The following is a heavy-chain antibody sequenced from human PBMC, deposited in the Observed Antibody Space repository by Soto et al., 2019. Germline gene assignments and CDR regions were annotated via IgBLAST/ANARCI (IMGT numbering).Heavy chain of an antibody. J-gene: IGHJ4*02. Sequence: SETLSLTCIVSGVSVRSYTWSWVRQPANKGLEWIGRVFSSGSATYNPSLKSRVSISIDTPENRISLKLDSVTAADAGVYFCARDGMTTGDNWGPGTMVTVSS. D-gene: IGHD3-9*01. CDR2: VFSSGSA. CDR3: ARDGMTTGDN. V-gene: IGHV4-4*07. CDR1: GVSVRSYT.